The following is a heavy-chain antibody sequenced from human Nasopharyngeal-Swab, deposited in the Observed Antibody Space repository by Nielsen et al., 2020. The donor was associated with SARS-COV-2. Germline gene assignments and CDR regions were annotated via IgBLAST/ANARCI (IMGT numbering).Heavy chain of an antibody. D-gene: IGHD3-22*01. V-gene: IGHV3-49*04. Sequence: LKIFCTASGFTFGDYAMSWVRQAPGKGLEWVGFIRSKAYGGTTEYAASVKGRFTISRDDSKSIAYLQMNSLKTEDTAVYYCTFDSSGYYPHDAFDIWGQGTMVTVSS. CDR3: TFDSSGYYPHDAFDI. CDR2: IRSKAYGGTT. CDR1: GFTFGDYA. J-gene: IGHJ3*02.